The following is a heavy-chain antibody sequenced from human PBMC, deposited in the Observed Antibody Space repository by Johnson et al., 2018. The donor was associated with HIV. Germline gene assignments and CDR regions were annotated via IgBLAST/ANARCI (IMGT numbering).Heavy chain of an antibody. Sequence: QVQLVESGGGVVQPGGSLRLSCVASGFTFSSYGIHWVRQAPGKGLEGVAFIRYDGSNKYYADSVKVRFTIFRDNSKNTLYLQMNSLRAEDTAVYYCAKSLPGYDAFDIWGQGTMVTVSS. CDR1: GFTFSSYG. V-gene: IGHV3-30*02. CDR2: IRYDGSNK. J-gene: IGHJ3*02. D-gene: IGHD5-12*01. CDR3: AKSLPGYDAFDI.